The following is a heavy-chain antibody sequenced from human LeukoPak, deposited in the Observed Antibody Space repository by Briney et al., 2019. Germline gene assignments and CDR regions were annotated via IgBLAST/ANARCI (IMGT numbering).Heavy chain of an antibody. V-gene: IGHV3-74*01. J-gene: IGHJ4*02. D-gene: IGHD2-15*01. CDR2: INGDGTTS. CDR1: GFTFSNFW. CDR3: ARNLGFYTFDS. Sequence: GGSLGLSCSVSGFTFSNFWMDWVRQAPGKGLVWVSTINGDGTTSGGADSVKGRFTISRDNAKNTLYLQMNSLRAEDTAMYYCARNLGFYTFDSWGQGALVTVSS.